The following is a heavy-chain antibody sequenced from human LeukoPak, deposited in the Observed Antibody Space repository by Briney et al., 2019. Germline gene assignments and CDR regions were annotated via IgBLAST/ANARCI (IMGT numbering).Heavy chain of an antibody. V-gene: IGHV1-69*05. D-gene: IGHD3-9*01. CDR3: ARGSLRYFDWFIDY. J-gene: IGHJ4*02. CDR1: GGTFSSYA. CDR2: IIPIFGTA. Sequence: ASVKVSCEASGGTFSSYAISWVRQAPGQGLEWMRRIIPIFGTANYAQKFQGRVTITTDESTSTAYMELSSLRSEDTAVYYCARGSLRYFDWFIDYWGQGTLVTVSS.